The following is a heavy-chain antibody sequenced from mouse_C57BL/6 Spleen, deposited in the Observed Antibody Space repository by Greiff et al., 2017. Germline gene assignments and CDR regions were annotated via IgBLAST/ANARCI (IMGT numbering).Heavy chain of an antibody. CDR1: GFNIKNTY. CDR3: ARLYYGSSYYYAMDY. CDR2: IDPANGNT. V-gene: IGHV14-3*01. Sequence: VQLKESVAELVRPGASVKLSCTASGFNIKNTYMHWVKQRPEQGLEWIGRIDPANGNTKYAPKFQGKATITADTSSNTAYLQLSSLTSEDTAIYYCARLYYGSSYYYAMDYWGQGTSVTVSS. D-gene: IGHD1-1*01. J-gene: IGHJ4*01.